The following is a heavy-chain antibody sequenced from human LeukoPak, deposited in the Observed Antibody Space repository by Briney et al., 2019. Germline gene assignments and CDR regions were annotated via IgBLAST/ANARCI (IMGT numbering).Heavy chain of an antibody. J-gene: IGHJ4*02. Sequence: SQTLTLTCTVSGGAISSYYWSWIRQPPGKGLEWIGYIYYSRSTNYNPSLKSPVTISVDTSKNQFSLKLSSVTAAETAVYYCASEVGGYFDYWGQGTLVTVSS. CDR2: IYYSRST. CDR1: GGAISSYY. CDR3: ASEVGGYFDY. V-gene: IGHV4-59*01. D-gene: IGHD3-16*01.